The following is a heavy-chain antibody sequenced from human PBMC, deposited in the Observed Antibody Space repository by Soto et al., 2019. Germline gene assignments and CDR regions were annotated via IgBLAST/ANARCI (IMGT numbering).Heavy chain of an antibody. CDR2: TNHSGTT. D-gene: IGHD3-10*01. Sequence: QVQLQESGPGLVKPSGTLSLTCAVSGGSISSSNWWSWVRQPPGMRLEWIGETNHSGTTNYNPSLKRRVTISVDKSKNQFSLKLSSVTAADTALYYCAREGSGSSFFDYWGQGTLVTVSS. CDR3: AREGSGSSFFDY. CDR1: GGSISSSNW. V-gene: IGHV4-4*02. J-gene: IGHJ4*02.